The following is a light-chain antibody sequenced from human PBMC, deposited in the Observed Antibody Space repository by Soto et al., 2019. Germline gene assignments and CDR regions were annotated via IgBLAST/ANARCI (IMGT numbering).Light chain of an antibody. CDR2: SDT. J-gene: IGLJ2*01. V-gene: IGLV3-21*04. Sequence: SYELTQPPSVSVAPGKTASISCGWNNIGSKGVDWYQQKPGQAPVLVIYSDTDLPPVIPERFSGSNSANLATLTISRVEAVDEADYYCQVWDSGSAHVVFGGGTKVTVL. CDR3: QVWDSGSAHVV. CDR1: NIGSKG.